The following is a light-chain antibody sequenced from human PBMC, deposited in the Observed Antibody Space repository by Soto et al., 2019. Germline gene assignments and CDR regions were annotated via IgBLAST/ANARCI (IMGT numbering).Light chain of an antibody. CDR1: QNININ. CDR3: QQYKDWPPLT. Sequence: EIVMTQSPLTLSVSPGERATLSCRASQNININLAWYQQRPGQAPRVLIYGASSRDSGIPDRFSGSGSGTDFTLTINRLEPDDFAFYCCQQYKDWPPLTFGGGTRVEIK. J-gene: IGKJ4*01. CDR2: GAS. V-gene: IGKV3D-15*01.